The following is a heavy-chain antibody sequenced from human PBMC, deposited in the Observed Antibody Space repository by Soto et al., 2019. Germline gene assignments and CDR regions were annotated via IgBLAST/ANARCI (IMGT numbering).Heavy chain of an antibody. CDR3: ARAGAALVRGSIGGFDY. V-gene: IGHV4-34*01. J-gene: IGHJ4*02. D-gene: IGHD3-10*01. CDR2: INHSGTV. Sequence: QVHLQQWGAGLLKPSETLSLTCAVNGGAFNGYYWTWIRQFPGKGLKWIGEINHSGTVNYNPSLKRRVTFSIDTYKKQFSLTLTSVTAADTAVYYCARAGAALVRGSIGGFDYWGQGTLVTVSS. CDR1: GGAFNGYY.